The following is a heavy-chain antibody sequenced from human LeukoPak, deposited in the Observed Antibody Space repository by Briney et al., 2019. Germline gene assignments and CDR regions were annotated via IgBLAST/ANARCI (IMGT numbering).Heavy chain of an antibody. CDR2: IYYTGST. Sequence: PSETLSLTCTASGGSISSYHWSWIRQPPGKGLEWIAYIYYTGSTNYNPSLKSRVTISVDTSKNQFSLKLSSVTAADMAVYYCARHLGLKGFDPWGQGTLVTVSS. V-gene: IGHV4-59*08. CDR1: GGSISSYH. J-gene: IGHJ5*02. D-gene: IGHD3/OR15-3a*01. CDR3: ARHLGLKGFDP.